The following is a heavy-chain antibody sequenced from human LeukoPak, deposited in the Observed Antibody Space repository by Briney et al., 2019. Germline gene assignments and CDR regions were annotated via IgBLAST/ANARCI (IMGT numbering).Heavy chain of an antibody. CDR2: INSSGST. D-gene: IGHD6-13*01. Sequence: PSETLSFTCAVYGGSFSGYYWSWIRHPPGHGLALVGEINSSGSTTYNPSLKSRVTIPVDTFKNQLSLRMSSVTAADTAMYYCGRLGDEQQLVTGWFDPWGQGTLVTVSS. V-gene: IGHV4-34*01. J-gene: IGHJ5*02. CDR3: GRLGDEQQLVTGWFDP. CDR1: GGSFSGYY.